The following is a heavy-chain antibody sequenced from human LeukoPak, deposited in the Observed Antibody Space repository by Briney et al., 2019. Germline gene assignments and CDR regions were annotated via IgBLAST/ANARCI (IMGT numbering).Heavy chain of an antibody. V-gene: IGHV3-30*18. Sequence: GRSLRLSCAASGFTFSSYGMHWVRQAPGKGLEWVAVISYDGSNKYYADSVKGRFTISRDNSKNTLYLQMNSLRAEDTAVYYCAKIPHRDIAAAATVYWGQGTLVTVSS. CDR1: GFTFSSYG. CDR3: AKIPHRDIAAAATVY. CDR2: ISYDGSNK. J-gene: IGHJ4*02. D-gene: IGHD6-13*01.